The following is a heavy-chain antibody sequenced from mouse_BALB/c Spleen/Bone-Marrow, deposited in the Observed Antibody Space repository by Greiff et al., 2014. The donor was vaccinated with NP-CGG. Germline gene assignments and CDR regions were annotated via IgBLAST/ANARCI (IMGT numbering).Heavy chain of an antibody. CDR2: IDPETGGT. CDR3: TREGIYSGYDVPMDY. V-gene: IGHV1-15*01. CDR1: GYKFTDYE. D-gene: IGHD2-2*01. J-gene: IGHJ4*01. Sequence: QVQLQQSGAELVRPGASVTLSCKASGYKFTDYEMHWVKQTPVHGLEWIGSIDPETGGTAYNQNFKGKATLTADRSSTTAYMELRSLTPEDSAVYYCTREGIYSGYDVPMDYWGQGTSVTVSS.